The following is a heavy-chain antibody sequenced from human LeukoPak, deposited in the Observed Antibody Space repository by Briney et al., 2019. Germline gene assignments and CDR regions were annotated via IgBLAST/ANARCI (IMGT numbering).Heavy chain of an antibody. Sequence: GGSLRLSCVASDFTFDFYWMTWVRQAPGKGLEWLANILPDGSQKYYVDSVKGRFTISRDNPKNTLYLQMNSLRAEDTAVYYCASVSSWYHGLVAWGQGTLVTVSS. CDR2: ILPDGSQK. CDR1: DFTFDFYW. V-gene: IGHV3-7*01. D-gene: IGHD6-13*01. CDR3: ASVSSWYHGLVA. J-gene: IGHJ5*02.